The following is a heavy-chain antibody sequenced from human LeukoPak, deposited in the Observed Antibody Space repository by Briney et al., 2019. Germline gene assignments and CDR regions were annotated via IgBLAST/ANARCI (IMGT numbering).Heavy chain of an antibody. CDR2: ISSNGGSS. CDR1: GFTFSAYA. D-gene: IGHD3-22*01. Sequence: GGSLRLSCSASGFTFSAYAMYWVRQAPGKGLEYVSGISSNGGSSFYADSVKGRFTVSRDNAKNTLSLQMNSLRAEDTAVYYCVRRYYDSSGHRFDYWGQGTLVTVSS. V-gene: IGHV3-64*04. J-gene: IGHJ4*02. CDR3: VRRYYDSSGHRFDY.